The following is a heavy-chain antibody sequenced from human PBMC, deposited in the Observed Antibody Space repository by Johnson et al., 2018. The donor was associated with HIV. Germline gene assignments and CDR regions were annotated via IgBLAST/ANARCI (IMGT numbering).Heavy chain of an antibody. CDR1: GFTVSSNY. Sequence: MLLVESGGGLVQPGGSLRLSCAASGFTVSSNYMSWVRQAPGKGLEWVSVFYSDSNTYSSDSVKGRFTISRDNSKNTLYLQMNSLRAEDTAVYYCARLGIAAARGSFDIWGQGTMVPVSS. D-gene: IGHD6-13*01. J-gene: IGHJ3*02. V-gene: IGHV3-66*01. CDR2: FYSDSNT. CDR3: ARLGIAAARGSFDI.